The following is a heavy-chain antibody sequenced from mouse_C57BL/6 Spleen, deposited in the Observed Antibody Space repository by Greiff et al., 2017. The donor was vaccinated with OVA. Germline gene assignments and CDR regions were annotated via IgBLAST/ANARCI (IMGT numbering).Heavy chain of an antibody. Sequence: QVQLQQSGAELARPGASVKLSCTASGYTFTSYGISWVKQRTGQGLEWIGEIYPRSGNTYYNEKFKGKATLTADKSSSTAYMELRSLTSEDSAVYFCARSGFITTVVAFDYWGQGTTLTVSS. CDR1: GYTFTSYG. CDR2: IYPRSGNT. J-gene: IGHJ2*01. D-gene: IGHD1-1*01. V-gene: IGHV1-81*01. CDR3: ARSGFITTVVAFDY.